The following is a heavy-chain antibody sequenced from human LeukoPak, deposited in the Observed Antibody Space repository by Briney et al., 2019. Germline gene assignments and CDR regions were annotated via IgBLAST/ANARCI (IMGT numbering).Heavy chain of an antibody. CDR2: IYYSGST. V-gene: IGHV4-59*01. CDR1: GGSISSYY. D-gene: IGHD3-22*01. Sequence: SETLSLTCTVSGGSISSYYWSWIRQPPGKGLEWIGYIYYSGSTNYNPSLKSRVTISVDTSKNQFSLKLSSVTAADTAVYYCARGWTYYDSSGYSNWFDPWGQGTLVTVSS. CDR3: ARGWTYYDSSGYSNWFDP. J-gene: IGHJ5*02.